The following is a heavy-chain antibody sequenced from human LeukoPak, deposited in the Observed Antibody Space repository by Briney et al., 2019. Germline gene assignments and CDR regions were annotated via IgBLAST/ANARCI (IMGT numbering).Heavy chain of an antibody. V-gene: IGHV3-30*04. Sequence: GGSLRLSCAASGFTFSSYAMHWVRQAPGKGLEWVAVISYDGSNKYYADSMKGRFTISRDNSKNTLYLQMNSLRAEDTAVYYCAREDSSGYYPCFDYWGQGTLVTVSS. CDR3: AREDSSGYYPCFDY. D-gene: IGHD3-22*01. J-gene: IGHJ4*02. CDR2: ISYDGSNK. CDR1: GFTFSSYA.